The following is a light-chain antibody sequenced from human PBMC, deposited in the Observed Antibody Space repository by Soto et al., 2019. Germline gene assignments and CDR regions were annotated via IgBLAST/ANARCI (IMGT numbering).Light chain of an antibody. V-gene: IGKV1-39*01. CDR2: AAS. J-gene: IGKJ1*01. CDR3: QHYGRAPAPWT. Sequence: DIQMTQSPSSLSASVGDRVTLTCRASQSISSYLNWYQQKPGKAPKLLIYAASSLQSGVPSRLSGSGSGTEFTLTISSLQPEDVATYYCQHYGRAPAPWTLGQGTKVDI. CDR1: QSISSY.